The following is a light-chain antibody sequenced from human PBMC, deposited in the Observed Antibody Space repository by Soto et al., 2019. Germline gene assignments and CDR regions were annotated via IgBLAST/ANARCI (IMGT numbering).Light chain of an antibody. CDR1: QGISAW. V-gene: IGKV1-5*01. J-gene: IGKJ1*01. Sequence: DIQMTQSPSTLSASVGDRVSITCRASQGISAWLAWYQQKPGKAPKLLIYDASILNGGVPSRFSGSGSGTEFTLIISSLQPDDFATYFCKQYGSYPRTFGQGTTVDIK. CDR2: DAS. CDR3: KQYGSYPRT.